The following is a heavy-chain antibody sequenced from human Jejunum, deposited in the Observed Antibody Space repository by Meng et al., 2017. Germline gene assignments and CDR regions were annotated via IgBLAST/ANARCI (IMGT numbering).Heavy chain of an antibody. Sequence: QFTLKGSRPTLVTPTQTLTLTCTFSGFSLSTSGVGVGWIRQPPGKALEWLAVIYWDDDKRYSPSLKSRLTINKDTSKNQVVLTMNNMDLVDTGTYYCANRSLGYISGWDNSVFDYWGQGTLVTVSS. CDR3: ANRSLGYISGWDNSVFDY. CDR1: GFSLSTSGVG. J-gene: IGHJ4*02. V-gene: IGHV2-5*02. D-gene: IGHD6-19*01. CDR2: IYWDDDK.